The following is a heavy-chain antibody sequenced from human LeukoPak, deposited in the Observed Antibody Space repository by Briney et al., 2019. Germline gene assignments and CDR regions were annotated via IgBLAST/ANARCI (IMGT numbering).Heavy chain of an antibody. CDR1: GGSFSGYY. Sequence: PSETLSRTCAVYGGSFSGYYWSWIRQPPGKGLESIGEIKHSGSTNYNPSLKSRVTISVDTSKNQFSLKLSSVTAADTAVYYCARHRSPSKYSYGSSGCCYTDYWGQGTLVTVSS. D-gene: IGHD3-22*01. CDR2: IKHSGST. V-gene: IGHV4-34*01. J-gene: IGHJ4*02. CDR3: ARHRSPSKYSYGSSGCCYTDY.